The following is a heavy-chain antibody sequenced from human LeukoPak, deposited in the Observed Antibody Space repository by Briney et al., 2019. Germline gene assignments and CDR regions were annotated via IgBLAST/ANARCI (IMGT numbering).Heavy chain of an antibody. D-gene: IGHD3-9*01. CDR3: AKDFSLTPTDGY. J-gene: IGHJ4*02. V-gene: IGHV3-30*18. CDR2: ISYDGSNK. Sequence: PGGSLRLSCAASGFTFSSYGMHWVRQAPGKGLEWVAVISYDGSNKYYADSVKGRFTISRDNSKNTLYLQMNSLRAEDTAVYYCAKDFSLTPTDGYWGQGTLVTVSS. CDR1: GFTFSSYG.